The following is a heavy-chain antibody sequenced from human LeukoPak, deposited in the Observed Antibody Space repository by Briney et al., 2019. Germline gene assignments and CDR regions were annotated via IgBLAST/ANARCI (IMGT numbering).Heavy chain of an antibody. V-gene: IGHV4-4*02. Sequence: KTSETLSLTCAVSGGSISNTDHWNWVRQPPGTGLEWIGEMYHDGYTNYNPSLKSRVTMSVDKSKNHFSLKLTSVTAADTAVYYCARSRGAVAGWSFDIWGQGTVVTVSS. CDR1: GGSISNTDH. CDR2: MYHDGYT. CDR3: ARSRGAVAGWSFDI. J-gene: IGHJ3*02. D-gene: IGHD6-19*01.